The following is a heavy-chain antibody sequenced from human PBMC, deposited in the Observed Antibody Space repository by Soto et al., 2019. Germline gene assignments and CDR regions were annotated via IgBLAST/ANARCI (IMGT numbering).Heavy chain of an antibody. CDR1: GFICSNYV. CDR3: AKRPRALLTFDY. Sequence: GGSLRLSCAASGFICSNYVISWVRQAPGKGLEWVSSISDSGGTSYYADSVKGRFTISRDNSKNTLYLQMNSLRAEDTAISYYAKRPRALLTFDYWGQGTLVTVSS. J-gene: IGHJ4*02. CDR2: ISDSGGTS. D-gene: IGHD1-26*01. V-gene: IGHV3-23*01.